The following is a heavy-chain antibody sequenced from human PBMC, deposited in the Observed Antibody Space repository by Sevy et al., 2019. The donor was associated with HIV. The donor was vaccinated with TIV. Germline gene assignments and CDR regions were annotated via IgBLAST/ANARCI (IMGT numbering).Heavy chain of an antibody. Sequence: GGSLRLSCAASGFSFSSYSINWVRQAPGKGLEWVSFISSTSSYIYYADSVKGRFTISRDNAKNSLYLQMNSLGAEDTAVYYCARYTHDYGDYAPQGYGMDVWGQGTTVTVSS. V-gene: IGHV3-21*01. CDR2: ISSTSSYI. CDR3: ARYTHDYGDYAPQGYGMDV. CDR1: GFSFSSYS. D-gene: IGHD4-17*01. J-gene: IGHJ6*02.